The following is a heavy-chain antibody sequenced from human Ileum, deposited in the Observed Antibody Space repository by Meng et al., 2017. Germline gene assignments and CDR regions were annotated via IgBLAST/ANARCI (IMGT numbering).Heavy chain of an antibody. CDR3: ARGTGINGYGMDV. CDR2: ITSSGSTT. D-gene: IGHD2-8*01. Sequence: GESLKISCVASGFTFSNYEMNWVRQDPGKGLEWVSYITSSGSTTYFTDSVKGRFSISRVNAKNSLYLHMNSLRAEDTAVYYCARGTGINGYGMDVWGQGTTVTVSS. V-gene: IGHV3-48*03. J-gene: IGHJ6*02. CDR1: GFTFSNYE.